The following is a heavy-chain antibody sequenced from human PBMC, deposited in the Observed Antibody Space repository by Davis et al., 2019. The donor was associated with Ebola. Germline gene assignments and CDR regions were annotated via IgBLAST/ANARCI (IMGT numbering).Heavy chain of an antibody. CDR3: ARDYYYDSSGDVFDI. Sequence: ASVKVSCKASGYTFISYAVHWVRQAPGQSLEWVGWINAGNGNTKYSQKFQDRVTITRDTSASTAYMELRSLRSDDTAVYYCARDYYYDSSGDVFDIWGQGTMVTVSS. D-gene: IGHD3-22*01. V-gene: IGHV1-3*01. CDR2: INAGNGNT. J-gene: IGHJ3*02. CDR1: GYTFISYA.